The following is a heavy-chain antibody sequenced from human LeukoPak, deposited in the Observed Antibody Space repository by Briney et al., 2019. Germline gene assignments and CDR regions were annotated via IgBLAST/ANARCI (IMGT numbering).Heavy chain of an antibody. CDR2: IYSGGST. Sequence: GGSLRLSCAASGFTVSSNNMSWVRQAPGKGLEWVSVIYSGGSTYYADSVKGRFTISRDNSKNTLYLQMNSLRAEDTAVYYCARGLYCGGDCYSGDNYFDYWGQGTLVTVSS. J-gene: IGHJ4*02. D-gene: IGHD2-21*02. V-gene: IGHV3-66*01. CDR3: ARGLYCGGDCYSGDNYFDY. CDR1: GFTVSSNN.